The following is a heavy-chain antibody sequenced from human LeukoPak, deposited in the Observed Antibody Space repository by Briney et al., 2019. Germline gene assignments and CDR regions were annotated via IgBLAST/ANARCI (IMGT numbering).Heavy chain of an antibody. D-gene: IGHD6-19*01. V-gene: IGHV3-23*01. Sequence: GGSLRLSCAASGFTFSDYYMSWIRQAPGKGLEWVSAISGSGGSTYYADSVKGRFTISRDNSKNTLYLQMNSLRAEDTAVYYCAKDVLGIAVAGLDYWGQGTLVTVSS. CDR3: AKDVLGIAVAGLDY. CDR1: GFTFSDYY. J-gene: IGHJ4*02. CDR2: ISGSGGST.